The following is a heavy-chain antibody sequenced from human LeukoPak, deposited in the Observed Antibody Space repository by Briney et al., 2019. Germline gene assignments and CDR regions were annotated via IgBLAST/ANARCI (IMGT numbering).Heavy chain of an antibody. J-gene: IGHJ4*02. Sequence: GGSLRLSCAASGFTVSSNYMSWVRQAPGKGLEWVSVIYSGGSTYYADSVKGRLTISRDNSKNTLYLQMNSLRAEDTAVYYCAREGNSSSWYYFDYWGQGTLVTVSS. V-gene: IGHV3-53*01. CDR1: GFTVSSNY. CDR3: AREGNSSSWYYFDY. D-gene: IGHD6-13*01. CDR2: IYSGGST.